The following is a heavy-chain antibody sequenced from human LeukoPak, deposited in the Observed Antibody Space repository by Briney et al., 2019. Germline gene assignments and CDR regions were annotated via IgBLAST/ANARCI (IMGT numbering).Heavy chain of an antibody. D-gene: IGHD3-10*01. J-gene: IGHJ4*02. CDR2: ITYDGITT. CDR3: VKEQSSGNYRTADF. Sequence: GGSLRLSCAASGFTLSSCGMHWVRQAPGKGLEWVAVITYDGITTYFDDSVKGRFSISRDTSKSMLYLQMNSLRPEDTAVYYCVKEQSSGNYRTADFWGQGTLVTVSS. V-gene: IGHV3-30*18. CDR1: GFTLSSCG.